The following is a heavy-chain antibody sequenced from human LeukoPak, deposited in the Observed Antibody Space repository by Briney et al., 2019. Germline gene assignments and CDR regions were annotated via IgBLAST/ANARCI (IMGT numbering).Heavy chain of an antibody. CDR3: ARGEWELPHHAFDI. J-gene: IGHJ3*02. D-gene: IGHD1-26*01. CDR1: GFTFSSYA. V-gene: IGHV3-64*01. CDR2: ISSNGGST. Sequence: GGSLRLSCAASGFTFSSYAMHGVRQAPGKGLEYVSAISSNGGSTYYANSVKGRFTVSRDNSKNTLYLQMGSLRAEDMAVYYCARGEWELPHHAFDIWGQGTMVTVSS.